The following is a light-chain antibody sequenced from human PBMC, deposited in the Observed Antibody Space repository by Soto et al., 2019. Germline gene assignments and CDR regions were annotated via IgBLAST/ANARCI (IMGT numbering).Light chain of an antibody. CDR2: GAS. V-gene: IGKV3-15*01. CDR1: QSVSSN. J-gene: IGKJ4*01. CDR3: QQYNNWPPLT. Sequence: EIVMTQSPATLSVSPGEGATLSCRASQSVSSNLAWYQQKPGQAPRLLIYGASTRATGVPARFSGSGSGTEFPLTISSLQSEDFALYYCQQYNNWPPLTFGGGNKVEIK.